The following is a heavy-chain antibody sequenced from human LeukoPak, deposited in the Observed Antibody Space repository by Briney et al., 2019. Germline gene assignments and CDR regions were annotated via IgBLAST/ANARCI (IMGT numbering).Heavy chain of an antibody. Sequence: ASVKVSCKASGYTFTSYGISWVRQAPGQGLEWMGWISAYNGNTNYAQKLQGRVTMTTDTSTSTAYMELRSLRSDDTAVYYYARGIAAAGTTYYYYYMDVWGKGTTVTISS. D-gene: IGHD6-13*01. J-gene: IGHJ6*03. V-gene: IGHV1-18*01. CDR3: ARGIAAAGTTYYYYYMDV. CDR2: ISAYNGNT. CDR1: GYTFTSYG.